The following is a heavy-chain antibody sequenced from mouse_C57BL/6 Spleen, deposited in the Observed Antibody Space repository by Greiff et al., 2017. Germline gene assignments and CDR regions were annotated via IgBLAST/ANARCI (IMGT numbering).Heavy chain of an antibody. D-gene: IGHD2-4*01. V-gene: IGHV5-12*01. J-gene: IGHJ2*01. CDR2: ISNGGGST. Sequence: EVKLMESGGGLVQPGGSLKLSCAASGFTFSDYYMYWVRQTPEKRLEWVAYISNGGGSTYYPDTIKGRFTISRDNAKNTLYLQMSRLKSEDTAMYYCARRGDYDGVDYWGQGTTLTVSS. CDR3: ARRGDYDGVDY. CDR1: GFTFSDYY.